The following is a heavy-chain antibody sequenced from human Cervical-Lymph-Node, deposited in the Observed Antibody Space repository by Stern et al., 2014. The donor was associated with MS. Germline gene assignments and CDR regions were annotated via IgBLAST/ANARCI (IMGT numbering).Heavy chain of an antibody. V-gene: IGHV3-49*03. CDR2: IRSKAYGGTT. J-gene: IGHJ4*02. D-gene: IGHD2-15*01. Sequence: VQLVESGGGLVQPGRSLRLSCTPSGFTFGDYALSWFRQAPGKGLEWVGFIRSKAYGGTTVYAASVTGRFTISRDDSRSIAYLQMNSLKIEDTAVYYCSRGVTVSPEWSYHFDYWGQGTLVTVSS. CDR1: GFTFGDYA. CDR3: SRGVTVSPEWSYHFDY.